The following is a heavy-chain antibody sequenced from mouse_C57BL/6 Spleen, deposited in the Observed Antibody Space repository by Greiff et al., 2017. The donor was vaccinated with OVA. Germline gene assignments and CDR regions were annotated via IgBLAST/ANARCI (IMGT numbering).Heavy chain of an antibody. CDR2: IYPGDGDT. CDR3: ARCGSTPYYFDY. CDR1: GYAFSSSW. V-gene: IGHV1-82*01. J-gene: IGHJ2*01. D-gene: IGHD1-1*01. Sequence: QVQLQQSGPELVKPGASVKISCKASGYAFSSSWMNWVKQRPGTGLEWIGRIYPGDGDTNYNGKFKGKATLTADKSSSTAYMQLSSLTSEDSAVYFCARCGSTPYYFDYWGQGTTLTVSS.